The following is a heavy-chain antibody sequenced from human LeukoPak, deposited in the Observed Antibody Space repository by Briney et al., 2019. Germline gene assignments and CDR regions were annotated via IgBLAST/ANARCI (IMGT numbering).Heavy chain of an antibody. V-gene: IGHV1-46*01. CDR3: ARERGTPFDY. J-gene: IGHJ4*02. CDR1: GYTFTGYY. CDR2: INPSGGST. D-gene: IGHD3-16*01. Sequence: ASVKVSCKASGYTFTGYYVHWVRQAPGQGLEWMGIINPSGGSTSYAQKFQGRVTMTRDMSTSTVYMELSSLRSEDTAVYYCARERGTPFDYWGQGTLVTVSS.